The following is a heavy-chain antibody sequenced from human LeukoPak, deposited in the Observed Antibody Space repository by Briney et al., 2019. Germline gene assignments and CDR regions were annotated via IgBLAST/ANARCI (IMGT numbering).Heavy chain of an antibody. CDR2: IYYSGST. CDR1: GGSISSYY. D-gene: IGHD3-22*01. V-gene: IGHV4-59*01. CDR3: ARDRGSGYYYKGWFDP. Sequence: SETLSLTCTVSGGSISSYYWSWIRQPPGKGLEWIGYIYYSGSTNYNPSLKSRVTISVDTSKNQFSLKLSSVTAADTAVCYCARDRGSGYYYKGWFDPWGQGTLVTVSS. J-gene: IGHJ5*02.